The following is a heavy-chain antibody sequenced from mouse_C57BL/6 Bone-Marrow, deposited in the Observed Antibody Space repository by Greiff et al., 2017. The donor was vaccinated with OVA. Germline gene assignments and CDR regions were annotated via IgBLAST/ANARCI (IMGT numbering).Heavy chain of an antibody. Sequence: QVQLKQPGAELVRPGSSVKLSCKASGYTFTSYWMDWVKQRPGQGLEWIGNIYPSDSETHYNQKFKDKATLTVDKSSSTAYMQLSSLTSEDSAVYYCARLLRFYAMDYWGQGTSVTVSS. D-gene: IGHD1-1*01. CDR3: ARLLRFYAMDY. CDR2: IYPSDSET. J-gene: IGHJ4*01. CDR1: GYTFTSYW. V-gene: IGHV1-61*01.